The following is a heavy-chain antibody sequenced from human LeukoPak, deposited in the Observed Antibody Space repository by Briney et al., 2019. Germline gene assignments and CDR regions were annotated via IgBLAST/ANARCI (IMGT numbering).Heavy chain of an antibody. CDR3: AKDKLIAARLSLFDY. CDR1: GFTFSSYG. D-gene: IGHD6-6*01. V-gene: IGHV3-23*01. J-gene: IGHJ4*02. Sequence: GGSLRLSCAASGFTFSSYGMSWVRQAPGKGLEWVSAISGSGGSTYYADSVKGRFTISRDNSKNTLYLQMNSLRAEDTAVYYCAKDKLIAARLSLFDYWGQGTLVTVSS. CDR2: ISGSGGST.